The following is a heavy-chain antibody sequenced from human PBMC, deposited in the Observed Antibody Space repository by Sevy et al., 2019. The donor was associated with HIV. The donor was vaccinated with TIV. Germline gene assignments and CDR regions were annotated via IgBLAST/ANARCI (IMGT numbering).Heavy chain of an antibody. Sequence: GGSLRLSCAASGFTFSSYSMNWVRQAPGKGLEWVSYISSSSSTIYYADSVKGRFTISRDNAKNSLYLQMNSLRDEDTAVYYCARDLVDARYYDIWSGYYRGRDYYYYGMDVWGQGTTVTVSS. CDR1: GFTFSSYS. CDR3: ARDLVDARYYDIWSGYYRGRDYYYYGMDV. V-gene: IGHV3-48*02. D-gene: IGHD3-3*01. CDR2: ISSSSSTI. J-gene: IGHJ6*02.